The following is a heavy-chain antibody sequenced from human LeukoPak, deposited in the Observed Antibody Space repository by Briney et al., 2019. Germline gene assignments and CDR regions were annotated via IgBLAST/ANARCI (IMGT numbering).Heavy chain of an antibody. CDR1: GYSFTSYW. Sequence: GESLKTSCKGSGYSFTSYWIGWVRQMPGKGLEWMGIIYPGDSDTRYSPSFQGQVTISADKSISTAYLQWSSLKASDTAMYYCARLGQYCSGGSCYSINYFDYWGQGTLVTVSS. D-gene: IGHD2-15*01. J-gene: IGHJ4*02. CDR3: ARLGQYCSGGSCYSINYFDY. CDR2: IYPGDSDT. V-gene: IGHV5-51*01.